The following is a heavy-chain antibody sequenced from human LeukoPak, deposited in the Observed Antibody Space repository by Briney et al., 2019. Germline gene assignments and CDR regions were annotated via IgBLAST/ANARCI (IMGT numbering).Heavy chain of an antibody. CDR3: ARVVVVPAARVDYWFDP. V-gene: IGHV4-31*03. Sequence: SHTLSLTCTVSGGSISSGGYYWMWIRQHPGKGLEWFGYIYYSGSTYYNPSLKSRVTISVDTSKNQFSVKLSSVTAADTAVYYCARVVVVPAARVDYWFDPWGQGTLVTVSS. CDR1: GGSISSGGYY. CDR2: IYYSGST. J-gene: IGHJ5*02. D-gene: IGHD2-2*01.